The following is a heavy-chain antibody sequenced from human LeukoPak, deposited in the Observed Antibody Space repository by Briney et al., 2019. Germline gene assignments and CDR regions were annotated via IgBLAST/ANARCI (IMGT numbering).Heavy chain of an antibody. V-gene: IGHV3-11*01. Sequence: PGGSLRLSCAASGFTFSDYSMTWIRQAPGKGLEWVSYISSRGGTIYYADSVKGRFTIYRDYPNNSLYLQMASLRAEDTAVYYCARVAAAALDYWGQGSLVTVSS. CDR3: ARVAAAALDY. CDR1: GFTFSDYS. D-gene: IGHD6-13*01. CDR2: ISSRGGTI. J-gene: IGHJ4*02.